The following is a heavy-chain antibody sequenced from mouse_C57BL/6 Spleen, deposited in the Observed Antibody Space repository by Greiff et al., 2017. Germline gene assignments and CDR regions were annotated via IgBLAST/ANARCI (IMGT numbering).Heavy chain of an antibody. V-gene: IGHV5-17*01. J-gene: IGHJ2*01. CDR3: ASDGSSYEGY. CDR1: GFTFSDYG. CDR2: ISSGSSTI. Sequence: EVQRVESGGGLVQPGGSLKLSCAASGFTFSDYGMHWVRQAPEKGLEWVAYISSGSSTIYYADTVKGRFTISRDNAKNTLFLQMTSLRSEDTAMYYCASDGSSYEGYWGQGTTLTVSS. D-gene: IGHD1-1*01.